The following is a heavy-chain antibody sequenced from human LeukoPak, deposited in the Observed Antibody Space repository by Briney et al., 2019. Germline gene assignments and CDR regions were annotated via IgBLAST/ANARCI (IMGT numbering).Heavy chain of an antibody. Sequence: PGGSLRLSCAASGFTVSSNYMSWVRQAPGKGLEWVSVIYSGGSTYYADSVKGRFIISRDNSKNTLYLQMNSLRAEDTAVYYCARDLRVPPDYWGQGTLVTVSS. J-gene: IGHJ4*02. CDR3: ARDLRVPPDY. CDR2: IYSGGST. V-gene: IGHV3-66*01. CDR1: GFTVSSNY.